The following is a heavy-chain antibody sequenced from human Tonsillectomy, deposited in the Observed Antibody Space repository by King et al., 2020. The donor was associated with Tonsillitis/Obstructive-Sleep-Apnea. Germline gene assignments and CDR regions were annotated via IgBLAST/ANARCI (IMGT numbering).Heavy chain of an antibody. D-gene: IGHD2-2*01. V-gene: IGHV3-53*01. J-gene: IGHJ3*02. CDR3: ASIVVVPAATSDALDI. CDR2: IYSGGST. CDR1: GFTVSSNY. Sequence: VQLVESGGGLIQPGGSLRLSCAASGFTVSSNYMSWVRQAPGKGLEWVSVIYSGGSTYYADSVKGRFTISRDNCKNTLYLQMNSLRAEDTAVYYCASIVVVPAATSDALDIWGQGTMVTVSS.